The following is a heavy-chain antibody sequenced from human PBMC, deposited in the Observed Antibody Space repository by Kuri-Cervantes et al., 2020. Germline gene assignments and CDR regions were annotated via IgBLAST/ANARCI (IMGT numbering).Heavy chain of an antibody. D-gene: IGHD2-2*02. CDR3: ARDLCSSTSCYIVYYYYGMAV. Sequence: GESLKISCAASGFTFSSYSMNWVRQAPGKGLEWVSYISSSSSTIYYADSVKGRFTISRDNAKNSLYLQMNSLRDEDTAVYYCARDLCSSTSCYIVYYYYGMAVWGPGNTVNGSS. J-gene: IGHJ6*02. CDR2: ISSSSSTI. CDR1: GFTFSSYS. V-gene: IGHV3-48*02.